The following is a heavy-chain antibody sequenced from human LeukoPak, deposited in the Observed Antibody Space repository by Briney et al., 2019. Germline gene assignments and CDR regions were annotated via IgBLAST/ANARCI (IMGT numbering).Heavy chain of an antibody. V-gene: IGHV3-23*01. Sequence: GGSLRLSCAASGFTFSSSAMSWVRQAPGKGLEWVAAISDTGRLSYCADSVNGRFTISRDNSKNTLYLQMNSLRAEDTAVYYCARDPTYSYGYYYYYYAMDVWGQGTTVTVSS. D-gene: IGHD5-18*01. CDR1: GFTFSSSA. CDR2: ISDTGRLS. CDR3: ARDPTYSYGYYYYYYAMDV. J-gene: IGHJ6*02.